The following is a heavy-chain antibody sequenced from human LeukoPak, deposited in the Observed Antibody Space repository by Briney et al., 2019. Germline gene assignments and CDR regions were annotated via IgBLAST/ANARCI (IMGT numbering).Heavy chain of an antibody. CDR3: ARERWREHFDY. D-gene: IGHD4-23*01. CDR2: FYYTGIA. J-gene: IGHJ4*02. CDR1: GGSITTIDYY. V-gene: IGHV4-39*07. Sequence: SETLSLTCTVSGGSITTIDYYWAWLRQPPGKGLEWIGNFYYTGIAYYNPSLKSRVSVSVDTSKSQFSLRLSSVTAADTAIYYCARERWREHFDYWGQGTLVTVSS.